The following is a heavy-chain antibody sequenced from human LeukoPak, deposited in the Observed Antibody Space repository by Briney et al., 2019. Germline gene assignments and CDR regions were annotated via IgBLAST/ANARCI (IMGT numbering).Heavy chain of an antibody. D-gene: IGHD4-23*01. CDR1: GFTFSSYS. Sequence: GGSLRLSCAASGFTFSSYSMNWVRQAPGKGLEWVSSISSSSSYIYYADSVKGRFTISRDNAKNSLYPQMNSLRAEDTAVYYCARGLRWSPGYFDYWGQGTLVTVSS. V-gene: IGHV3-21*01. CDR3: ARGLRWSPGYFDY. J-gene: IGHJ4*02. CDR2: ISSSSSYI.